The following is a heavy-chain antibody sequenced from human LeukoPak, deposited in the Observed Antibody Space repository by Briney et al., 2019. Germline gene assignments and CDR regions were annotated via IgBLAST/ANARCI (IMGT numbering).Heavy chain of an antibody. J-gene: IGHJ4*01. CDR1: GYPISSAYY. CDR3: ARGRGYSYGQFDY. V-gene: IGHV4-38-2*02. CDR2: IHYSGST. D-gene: IGHD5-18*01. Sequence: SETLSLTCHVSGYPISSAYYWGWIRQPPGKELEWIGSIHYSGSTSYNPSLKSRVTISGDTSKNQFSLKLSSVTAADTAVYYCARGRGYSYGQFDYWGQGTLVTVSS.